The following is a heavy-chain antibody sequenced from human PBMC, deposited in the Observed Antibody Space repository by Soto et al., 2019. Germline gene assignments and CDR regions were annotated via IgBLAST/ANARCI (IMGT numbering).Heavy chain of an antibody. J-gene: IGHJ6*03. CDR3: AHRSAPAQWYYYCNMDV. D-gene: IGHD2-15*01. Sequence: QITLKESGPPVVKPTQTLTLTCTFSGFSLTTSGVGVAWVRQPPGKALEWLALIYWDDEKRYNPSLKSRLTISKDTSKNQVVLTLTNTDPLDTATYYCAHRSAPAQWYYYCNMDVWGQGARVAVAS. CDR1: GFSLTTSGVG. CDR2: IYWDDEK. V-gene: IGHV2-5*02.